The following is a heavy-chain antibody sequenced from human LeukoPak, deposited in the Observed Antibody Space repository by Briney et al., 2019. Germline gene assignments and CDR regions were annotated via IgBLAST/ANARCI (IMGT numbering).Heavy chain of an antibody. D-gene: IGHD3-3*01. CDR1: GFTFSSYS. J-gene: IGHJ4*02. CDR2: MSRSSDTI. Sequence: GGSLRLSCAASGFTFSSYSMNWVRQAPGKGLEWVSYMSRSSDTIYYADSLKGRFTISRDNAKSSLFLQMNSLRAEDTAIYYCACGVDFSSGSKRGFDYWGLGTLVTVSS. CDR3: ACGVDFSSGSKRGFDY. V-gene: IGHV3-48*01.